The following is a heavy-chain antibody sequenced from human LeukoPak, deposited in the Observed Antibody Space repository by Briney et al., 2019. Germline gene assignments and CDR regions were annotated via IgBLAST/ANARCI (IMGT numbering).Heavy chain of an antibody. CDR3: AKDIPYGDVSLGYYYGMDV. V-gene: IGHV3-43*02. Sequence: PGGSLRLSCAAFGFTFDDYAMHWVRQAPGKGLEWVSLISGDGGSTYYADSVKGRFTISRDNSKNSLYLLMNSLRTEDTALYYCAKDIPYGDVSLGYYYGMDVWGQGTTVTVSS. CDR2: ISGDGGST. CDR1: GFTFDDYA. J-gene: IGHJ6*02. D-gene: IGHD4-17*01.